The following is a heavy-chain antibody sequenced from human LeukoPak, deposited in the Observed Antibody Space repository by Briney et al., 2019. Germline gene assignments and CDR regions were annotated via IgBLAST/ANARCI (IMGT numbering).Heavy chain of an antibody. D-gene: IGHD3-22*01. Sequence: GGSLRLSCAASGFTLSSYAMSWVRQAPGKGLEWVSAISGSGGSTYYADSVKGRFTISRDNSKNTLYLQMNSLRAEDTAVYYCAKDSRPYYDSLDDYWGQGTLVTVSS. J-gene: IGHJ4*02. V-gene: IGHV3-23*01. CDR2: ISGSGGST. CDR3: AKDSRPYYDSLDDY. CDR1: GFTLSSYA.